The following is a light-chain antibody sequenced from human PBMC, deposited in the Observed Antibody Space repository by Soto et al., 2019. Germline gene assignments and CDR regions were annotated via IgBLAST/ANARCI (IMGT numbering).Light chain of an antibody. CDR1: QSISSW. Sequence: DIQMTQSPSTLSASIGDRVTITCRASQSISSWLAWYQQKPGKAPNLLIYKASTLESGVPSRFSGSGSGTEFTLTISSLRPDDFATYHCQQYSTFPLSFGGGTKVEIK. J-gene: IGKJ4*01. CDR2: KAS. CDR3: QQYSTFPLS. V-gene: IGKV1-5*03.